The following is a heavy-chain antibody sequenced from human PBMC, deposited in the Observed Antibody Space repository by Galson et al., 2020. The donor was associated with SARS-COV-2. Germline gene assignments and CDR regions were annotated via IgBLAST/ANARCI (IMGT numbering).Heavy chain of an antibody. Sequence: SVKVSCKASGGTFSSYAISWVRQAPGQGLEWMGGIIPIFGTANYAQKFQGRVTITADESTSTAYMELSSLRSEDTAVYYCARVGYSSSFNSYYYYGMDVWGQGTTVTVSS. CDR3: ARVGYSSSFNSYYYYGMDV. V-gene: IGHV1-69*13. CDR2: IIPIFGTA. CDR1: GGTFSSYA. D-gene: IGHD6-13*01. J-gene: IGHJ6*02.